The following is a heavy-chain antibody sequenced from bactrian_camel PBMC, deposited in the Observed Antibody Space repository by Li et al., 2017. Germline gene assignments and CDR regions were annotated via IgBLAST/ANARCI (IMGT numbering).Heavy chain of an antibody. CDR2: VDTTGTT. D-gene: IGHD2*01. CDR3: AARGPYCYTKLSVRDFTY. J-gene: IGHJ6*01. V-gene: IGHV3S55*01. Sequence: VESGGGSVQAGGSLRLSCAASEDTYVRNCMAWYRQMPGKEREGVACVDTTGTTCYADDVQGRFTISKDNAKNTLYLQMNSLKPEDTAMYYCAARGPYCYTKLSVRDFTYWGQGTQVTVS. CDR1: EDTYVRNC.